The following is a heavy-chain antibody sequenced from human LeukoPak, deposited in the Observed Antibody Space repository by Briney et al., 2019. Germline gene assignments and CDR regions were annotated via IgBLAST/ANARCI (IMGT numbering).Heavy chain of an antibody. V-gene: IGHV3-30*03. CDR2: ISFDGKNK. CDR3: VRPMTTTRNFEH. D-gene: IGHD1-1*01. Sequence: GRSLRLSCAASGFTFSSQPMHWVRQTPGKGLEWVALISFDGKNKFYGDSVIGRFTISRDNTENTLFLQMNSLRAEDMGVYYCVRPMTTTRNFEHWGQGTLVTVSS. CDR1: GFTFSSQP. J-gene: IGHJ4*02.